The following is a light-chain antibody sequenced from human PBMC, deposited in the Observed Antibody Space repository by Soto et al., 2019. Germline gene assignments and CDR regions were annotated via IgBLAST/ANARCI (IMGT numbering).Light chain of an antibody. CDR1: QSISTY. J-gene: IGKJ3*01. V-gene: IGKV1-39*01. CDR3: QQSYTIPHT. CDR2: AAS. Sequence: IQMTQSPSSLSASVGDRVTITCRASQSISTYLNWYQQKPGTAPKLLTFAASSLQSGVPPRFSGSGSGTDFTLTITSLQPEDFATYYCQQSYTIPHTFGPGTKVDI.